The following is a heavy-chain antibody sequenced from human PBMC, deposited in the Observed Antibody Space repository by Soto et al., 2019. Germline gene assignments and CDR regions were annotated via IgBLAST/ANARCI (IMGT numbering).Heavy chain of an antibody. V-gene: IGHV1-69*01. CDR2: IIPIFGTA. Sequence: QVQLVQSGAEVKKPGSSVKVSCKASGGTFSSYAISWVRQAPGQGLEWMGGIIPIFGTANYAQKFQGRVTITADESTTTADIELRSLLCADKAVLYCAGGSNLRYYYYYYYGMDVWGQGTTVTVSS. J-gene: IGHJ6*02. CDR3: AGGSNLRYYYYYYYGMDV. CDR1: GGTFSSYA. D-gene: IGHD2-15*01.